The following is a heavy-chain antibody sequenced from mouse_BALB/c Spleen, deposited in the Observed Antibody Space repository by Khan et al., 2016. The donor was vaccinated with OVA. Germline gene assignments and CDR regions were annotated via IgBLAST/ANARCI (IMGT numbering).Heavy chain of an antibody. V-gene: IGHV3-2*02. Sequence: VQLQESGPGLVKPSQSLSLTCTVTGYSITSCYVRYWNRQPPGNILELMGIISYSGSTNYNPPLKSRTTITRDTSKNQFFLHLNAVTMEDTATYSCARAARINYWGQGTTVTVSS. CDR3: ARAARINY. CDR2: ISYSGST. D-gene: IGHD1-2*01. CDR1: GYSITSCYV. J-gene: IGHJ2*01.